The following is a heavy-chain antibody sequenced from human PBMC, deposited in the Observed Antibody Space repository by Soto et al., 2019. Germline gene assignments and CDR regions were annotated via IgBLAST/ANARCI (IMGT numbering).Heavy chain of an antibody. CDR1: GGSFSTYY. V-gene: IGHV4-34*01. J-gene: IGHJ3*02. Sequence: QLQQWGAGLLKPSETLSLTCVVSGGSFSTYYYNWIRQSPGKGLEWIGEINHSGSNNYSPSLRSRVTMSLDTFKNQVSLKLTSVTAADTAVYYCARGGSNDWQVAFDIWGQGTMVTVSS. D-gene: IGHD3-9*01. CDR3: ARGGSNDWQVAFDI. CDR2: INHSGSN.